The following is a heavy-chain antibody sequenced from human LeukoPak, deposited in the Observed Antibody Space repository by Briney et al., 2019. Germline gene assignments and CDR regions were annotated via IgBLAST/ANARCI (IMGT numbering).Heavy chain of an antibody. D-gene: IGHD3-16*01. CDR3: ARARRGKTAPLGFDP. Sequence: SVTLSLTCTVSGYSISSGYYWGWIRQPPGKGLEWIGSIYHSGSTYYNPSLKSRVTISVDTSKNQFSLKLSSVTAADTAVYYCARARRGKTAPLGFDPWGQGTLVTVSS. V-gene: IGHV4-38-2*02. CDR2: IYHSGST. CDR1: GYSISSGYY. J-gene: IGHJ5*02.